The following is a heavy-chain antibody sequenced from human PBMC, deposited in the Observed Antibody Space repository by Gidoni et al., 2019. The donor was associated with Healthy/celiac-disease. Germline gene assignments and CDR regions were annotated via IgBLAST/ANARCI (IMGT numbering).Heavy chain of an antibody. Sequence: QVQLQESGPGLVKPSETLSLTCTVSGGSISSYYWSWIRQPPGKGLEWIGYIYDSGSTNYNPSLKSRVTISVDTSKNQFSLKLSSVTAADTAVYYCARGIREGSGSGTVTYGMDVWGQGTTVTVSS. V-gene: IGHV4-59*08. D-gene: IGHD3-10*01. CDR2: IYDSGST. CDR3: ARGIREGSGSGTVTYGMDV. CDR1: GGSISSYY. J-gene: IGHJ6*02.